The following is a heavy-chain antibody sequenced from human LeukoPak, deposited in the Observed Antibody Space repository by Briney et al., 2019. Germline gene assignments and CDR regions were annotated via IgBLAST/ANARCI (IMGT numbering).Heavy chain of an antibody. CDR3: ARVGDSATYFDY. V-gene: IGHV4-4*07. J-gene: IGHJ4*02. CDR2: VFTSGNN. CDR1: GASISSFY. D-gene: IGHD2-21*02. Sequence: SETLSLICTVSGASISSFYWSWIRQPAGKGLEWIGRVFTSGNNNYNPSLKSRVIMSGDRSKNQFSLKLSSVTAADTAVYYCARVGDSATYFDYWGQGTLVTVSS.